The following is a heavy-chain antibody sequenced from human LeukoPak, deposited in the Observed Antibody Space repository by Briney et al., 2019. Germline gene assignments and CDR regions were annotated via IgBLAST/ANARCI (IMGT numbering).Heavy chain of an antibody. CDR2: ISAYNGNT. CDR1: GYTFTSYY. Sequence: ASVKVSCKTSGYTFTSYYISWVRQAPGQGLEWMAWISAYNGNTKYAQKFQGRVTMTTDTSTSTAYMELRSLRSDDTAVYYCARAGGDYVWGSYRPDYWGQGTLVTVSS. D-gene: IGHD3-16*02. CDR3: ARAGGDYVWGSYRPDY. V-gene: IGHV1-18*01. J-gene: IGHJ4*02.